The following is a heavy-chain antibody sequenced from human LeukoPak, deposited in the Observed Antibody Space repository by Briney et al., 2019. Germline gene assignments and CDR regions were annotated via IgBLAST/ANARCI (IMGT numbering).Heavy chain of an antibody. V-gene: IGHV4-59*01. J-gene: IGHJ3*02. D-gene: IGHD3-22*01. CDR2: IHYSGST. CDR1: GGSISSYY. Sequence: SETLSLTCTVSGGSISSYYWSWIRQPPGKGLEWIGYIHYSGSTNYNPSLKSRVTISVDTSKNQFSLKLSSVTAADTAVYYCARVSGDYYDSSGYFLDAFDIWGQGTMVTVSS. CDR3: ARVSGDYYDSSGYFLDAFDI.